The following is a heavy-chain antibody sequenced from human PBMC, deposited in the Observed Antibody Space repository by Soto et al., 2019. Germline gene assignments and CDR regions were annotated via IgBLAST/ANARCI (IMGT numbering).Heavy chain of an antibody. CDR2: INAANGNT. J-gene: IGHJ5*02. V-gene: IGHV1-3*01. Sequence: ASVKVSCKASGYNFIDHAMHWVRQAPGQRREWMGWINAANGNTKTSQKFQGRVTFTRDTSVSTAYMDLSSLRSEDTAVYYCARDQRRDYDFWSGYSQGFDLWGPGTVVTVSS. D-gene: IGHD3-3*01. CDR3: ARDQRRDYDFWSGYSQGFDL. CDR1: GYNFIDHA.